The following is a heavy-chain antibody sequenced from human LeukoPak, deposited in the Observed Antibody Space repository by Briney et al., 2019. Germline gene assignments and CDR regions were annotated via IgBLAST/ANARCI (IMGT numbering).Heavy chain of an antibody. J-gene: IGHJ4*02. CDR1: GGSISSSNW. V-gene: IGHV4-4*02. Sequence: SETLSLTCAVSGGSISSSNWWSWVRQPPGKGLEWIGEIYHSGSTNYNPSLKSRVTISVDKSKNQFSLKLSSVTAADTAVYYCASERYGSGSSSMFHFDYWGQGTLVTVSS. CDR3: ASERYGSGSSSMFHFDY. D-gene: IGHD3-10*01. CDR2: IYHSGST.